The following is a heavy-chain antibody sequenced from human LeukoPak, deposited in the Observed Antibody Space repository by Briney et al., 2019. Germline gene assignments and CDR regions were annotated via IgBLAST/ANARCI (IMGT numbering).Heavy chain of an antibody. V-gene: IGHV1-18*01. D-gene: IGHD3-3*01. CDR2: ISAYNGNT. CDR3: ARSPPHDHYDFWSGYYKTQYYYYGMDV. J-gene: IGHJ6*02. CDR1: GYTFTSYG. Sequence: GASVKVSCKASGYTFTSYGISWVRQAPGQGLEWMGWISAYNGNTNYAQKLQGRVTMTTDTSTSTAYMELRSLRSDDTAVYYCARSPPHDHYDFWSGYYKTQYYYYGMDVWGQGTTVTVSS.